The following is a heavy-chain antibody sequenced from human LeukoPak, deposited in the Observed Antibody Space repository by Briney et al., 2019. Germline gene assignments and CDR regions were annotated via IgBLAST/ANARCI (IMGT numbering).Heavy chain of an antibody. D-gene: IGHD6-13*01. V-gene: IGHV1-2*02. Sequence: GASVKVSCKASGYTFTGYYMHWVRQAPGQGLEGMGWINPNSGGTNYAQKFQGRVTMTRDTSISTAYMELSRLRSDDTAVYYCARDHIRSSSQTYWFDPWGQGTLVTVSS. CDR1: GYTFTGYY. CDR3: ARDHIRSSSQTYWFDP. J-gene: IGHJ5*02. CDR2: INPNSGGT.